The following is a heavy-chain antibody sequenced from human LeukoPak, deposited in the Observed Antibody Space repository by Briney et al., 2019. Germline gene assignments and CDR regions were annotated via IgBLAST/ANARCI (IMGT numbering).Heavy chain of an antibody. J-gene: IGHJ6*02. V-gene: IGHV1-24*01. CDR3: ATAPHDYSISRSINYYYYGTDV. CDR1: GYTLTELS. Sequence: ASVKVSCKVSGYTLTELSMHWVRQAPGKGLEWMGGFDPEDGETIYAQKFQGRVTMTEDTSTDTANMELSSLRSEDTAVYYCATAPHDYSISRSINYYYYGTDVWGQGTTVTVSS. CDR2: FDPEDGET. D-gene: IGHD4-11*01.